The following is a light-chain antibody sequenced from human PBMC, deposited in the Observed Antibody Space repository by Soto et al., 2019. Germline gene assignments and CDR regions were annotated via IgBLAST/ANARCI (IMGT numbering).Light chain of an antibody. Sequence: DIQMTQSPSTLSASVGDRVTITCRASQRISRRLAWYQQKPGKAPKLLIYDASSLESGVPSRFSGSGSGTEFTLTISSLQPDDFATYYCQQYNSYSQDTFGQGTRLEIK. CDR2: DAS. V-gene: IGKV1-5*01. J-gene: IGKJ5*01. CDR3: QQYNSYSQDT. CDR1: QRISRR.